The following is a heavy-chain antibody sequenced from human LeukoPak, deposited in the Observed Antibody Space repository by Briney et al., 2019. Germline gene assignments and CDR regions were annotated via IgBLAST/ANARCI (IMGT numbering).Heavy chain of an antibody. J-gene: IGHJ6*02. CDR3: ARAVAGIEVYYYYGMDV. Sequence: GASVKVSCKASGYTFTGYYMHWVRQAPGQGLEWMGWINPNSGGTNYAQKFQGRVTMTRDTSISTAYMELSRLRSDDTAVYYCARAVAGIEVYYYYGMDVWGQGTTVTVSS. V-gene: IGHV1-2*02. D-gene: IGHD6-19*01. CDR2: INPNSGGT. CDR1: GYTFTGYY.